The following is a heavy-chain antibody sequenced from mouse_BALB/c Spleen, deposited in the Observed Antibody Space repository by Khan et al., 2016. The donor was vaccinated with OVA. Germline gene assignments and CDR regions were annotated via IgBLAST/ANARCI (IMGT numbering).Heavy chain of an antibody. CDR1: GYTFTRFW. CDR3: ARGGYGSPFAY. Sequence: QVQLQQSGPELVRPGASVKMSCKASGYTFTRFWIHWVKQRPEQGLEWIGMIDPSKSETRLNQKFKDKATLNVDKSSNTAYMQLSRLTSEDSAVXYCARGGYGSPFAYWGQGTLVTVSA. CDR2: IDPSKSET. V-gene: IGHV1S127*01. D-gene: IGHD1-1*01. J-gene: IGHJ3*01.